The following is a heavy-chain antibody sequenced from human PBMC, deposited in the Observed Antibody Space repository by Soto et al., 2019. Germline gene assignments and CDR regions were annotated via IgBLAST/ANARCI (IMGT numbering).Heavy chain of an antibody. D-gene: IGHD3-22*01. V-gene: IGHV4-39*01. J-gene: IGHJ4*02. CDR2: VHYSGST. CDR1: GGSIRSNIYY. CDR3: ARQRYYDSSGYYTWD. Sequence: QLQLQESGPGLVKSSETLSLTCSVSGGSIRSNIYYWGWIRQPPGKGLEWIATVHYSGSTYYTPSHKTRVTISADTSNTQYSLWLNSVTAADTAGYYCARQRYYDSSGYYTWDWGQGTLVTVSS.